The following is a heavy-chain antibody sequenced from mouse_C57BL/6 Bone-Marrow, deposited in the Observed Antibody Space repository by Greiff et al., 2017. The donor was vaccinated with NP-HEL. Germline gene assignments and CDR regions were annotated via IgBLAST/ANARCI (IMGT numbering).Heavy chain of an antibody. CDR2: IDPANGNT. CDR1: GFNIKNTY. J-gene: IGHJ2*01. Sequence: EVQLQQSVAELVRPGASVKLSCTASGFNIKNTYMHWVKQRPEQGLEWIGRIDPANGNTNYAPKFQGKATITADTSSNTADLQLSSLTSEDTAIYYCASRGLYYYGSSYGIDYWGQGTTLTVSS. CDR3: ASRGLYYYGSSYGIDY. V-gene: IGHV14-3*01. D-gene: IGHD1-1*01.